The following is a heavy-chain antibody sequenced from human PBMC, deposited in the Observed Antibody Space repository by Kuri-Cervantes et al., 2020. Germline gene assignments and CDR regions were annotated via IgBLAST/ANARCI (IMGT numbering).Heavy chain of an antibody. D-gene: IGHD1-20*01. CDR3: ASPLYLDLKAYRAFDI. Sequence: GESLKISCAASGFTFSSYAMSWVRQAPGKGLEWVSAISGSGGSTHYADSVKGRFTISRDNAKNSLYLQMNSLRAEDTAVYYCASPLYLDLKAYRAFDIWGQGTMVTVSS. CDR2: ISGSGGST. J-gene: IGHJ3*02. V-gene: IGHV3-23*01. CDR1: GFTFSSYA.